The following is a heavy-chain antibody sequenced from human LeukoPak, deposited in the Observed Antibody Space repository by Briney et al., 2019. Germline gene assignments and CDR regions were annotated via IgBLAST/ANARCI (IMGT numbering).Heavy chain of an antibody. D-gene: IGHD3-3*01. V-gene: IGHV3-30*18. CDR2: ISYDGSNK. CDR1: GFTFSSYG. CDR3: AKDMRMTDYDFWSGYYTGSGWSRFDY. Sequence: QSGGSLRLSCAASGFTFSSYGMHWVRQAPGKGLEWVAVISYDGSNKYYADSVKGRFTISRDNSKNTLYLQMNSLRAEDTAVYYCAKDMRMTDYDFWSGYYTGSGWSRFDYWGQGTLVTVSS. J-gene: IGHJ4*02.